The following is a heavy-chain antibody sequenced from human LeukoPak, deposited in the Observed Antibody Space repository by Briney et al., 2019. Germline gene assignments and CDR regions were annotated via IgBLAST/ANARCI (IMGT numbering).Heavy chain of an antibody. CDR2: INHSGST. CDR3: ARARVVVIPKAYYYYGMDV. CDR1: GGSFSGYY. J-gene: IGHJ6*02. D-gene: IGHD2-21*01. Sequence: SETLSLTCAVYGGSFSGYYWSWIRQPPGKGLEWIGEINHSGSTNYNPSLKSRVTISVDTSKNQFSLKLSPVTAADTAVYYCARARVVVIPKAYYYYGMDVWGQGTTVTVSS. V-gene: IGHV4-34*01.